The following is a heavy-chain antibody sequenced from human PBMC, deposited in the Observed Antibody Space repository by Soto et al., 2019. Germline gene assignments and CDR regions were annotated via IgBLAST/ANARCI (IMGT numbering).Heavy chain of an antibody. D-gene: IGHD2-15*01. V-gene: IGHV3-23*01. CDR2: ISGSGGST. J-gene: IGHJ4*02. CDR3: AKGGLGYCSGGSCYESAY. CDR1: GFTFSSYA. Sequence: PGGSLRLSCAASGFTFSSYAMSWVRQAPGKGLEWVSAISGSGGSTYYADSVKGRFTISRDNSKNTLYLQMNSLRAEDTAVYYCAKGGLGYCSGGSCYESAYWGQGTLVTVSS.